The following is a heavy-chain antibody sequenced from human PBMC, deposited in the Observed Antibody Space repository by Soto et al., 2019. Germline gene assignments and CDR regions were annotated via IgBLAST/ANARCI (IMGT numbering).Heavy chain of an antibody. CDR3: ARDPVVAAINY. J-gene: IGHJ4*02. CDR2: IYSSGST. CDR1: GGSISYYY. Sequence: PSETLSLTCTVSGGSISYYYWSWIRQPPGKGLQWIGYIYSSGSTNYNPSLKSRATISVGTSKNQFSLNLSSVTAADTAVYYCARDPVVAAINYWGQGTLVTV. V-gene: IGHV4-59*12. D-gene: IGHD2-15*01.